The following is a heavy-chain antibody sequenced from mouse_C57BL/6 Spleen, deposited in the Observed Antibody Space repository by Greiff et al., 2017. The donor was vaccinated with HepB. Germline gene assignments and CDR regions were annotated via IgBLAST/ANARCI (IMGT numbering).Heavy chain of an antibody. Sequence: QVQLQQPGAELVKPGASVKLSCKASGYTFTSYWMQWVKQRPGQGLEWIGEIDPSDSYTNYNQKFNGKATLTVDTSSSTAYMQLSSLTSEASAVYYCANRGPWFAYWGQGTLVTVSA. V-gene: IGHV1-50*01. CDR2: IDPSDSYT. CDR1: GYTFTSYW. CDR3: ANRGPWFAY. J-gene: IGHJ3*01.